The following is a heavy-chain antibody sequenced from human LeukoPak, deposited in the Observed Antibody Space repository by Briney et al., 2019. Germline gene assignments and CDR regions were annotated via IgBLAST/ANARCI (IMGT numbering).Heavy chain of an antibody. Sequence: GRSLRFSCAASGFTFSSYGMHWVRQAPGKGLEWVAVISYDGSNKYYADSVKGRFTISRDNSKNTLYLQMNSLRAEDTAVYYCAKDLKWEPYYFDYWGQGTLVTVSS. CDR3: AKDLKWEPYYFDY. J-gene: IGHJ4*02. V-gene: IGHV3-30*18. CDR2: ISYDGSNK. D-gene: IGHD1-26*01. CDR1: GFTFSSYG.